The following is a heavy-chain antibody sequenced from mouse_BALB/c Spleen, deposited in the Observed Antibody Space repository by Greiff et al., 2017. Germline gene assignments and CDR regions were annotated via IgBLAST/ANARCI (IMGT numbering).Heavy chain of an antibody. J-gene: IGHJ3*01. CDR3: ARTGTGFAY. D-gene: IGHD4-1*01. Sequence: DVKLVESGGGLVKPGGSLKLSCAASGFTFSSYTMSWVRQTPEKRLEWVATISSGGGNTYYPDSVKGRFTISRDNAKNNLYLQMSSLRSEDTALYYCARTGTGFAYWGQGTLVTVSA. V-gene: IGHV5-9*03. CDR1: GFTFSSYT. CDR2: ISSGGGNT.